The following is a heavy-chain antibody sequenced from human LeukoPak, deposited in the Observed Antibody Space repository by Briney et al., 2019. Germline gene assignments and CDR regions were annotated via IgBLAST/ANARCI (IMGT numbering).Heavy chain of an antibody. CDR1: GFSLSTSGVG. D-gene: IGHD3-10*01. CDR2: IYWDDDK. Sequence: SGPTLIHPTRTLTLTCTFSGFSLSTSGVGVGWIRQPPGKALEWLALIYWDDDKRYSPSLKSRLTITKDTSKNQVVLTMTNMAPVDTATYFCAHNQRSGYYYYYMHVWGKGTTVTVSS. J-gene: IGHJ6*03. V-gene: IGHV2-5*02. CDR3: AHNQRSGYYYYYMHV.